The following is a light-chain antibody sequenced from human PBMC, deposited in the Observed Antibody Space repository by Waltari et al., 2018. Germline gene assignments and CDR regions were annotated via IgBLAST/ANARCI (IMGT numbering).Light chain of an antibody. J-gene: IGLJ3*02. CDR3: VLYMGSGIWV. CDR1: SGSVSTNYY. CDR2: STN. Sequence: QTVVTQEPSFSVSPGGTVTLTCGLTSGSVSTNYYPNWFQQTPGQAPRTLIFSTNTRSSGVPDRFSGSILGNRAALTIRGAQADDESDYYCVLYMGSGIWVFGGGTKVTVL. V-gene: IGLV8-61*01.